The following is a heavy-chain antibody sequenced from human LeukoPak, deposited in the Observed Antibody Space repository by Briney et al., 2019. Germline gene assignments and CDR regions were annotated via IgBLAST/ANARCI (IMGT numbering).Heavy chain of an antibody. Sequence: PPGGSLRLSCAASEFTFSRYSMNWVRQAPGKGLEWVAVISYDGSNKYYADSVKGRFTISRDNSKNTLYLQMNSLRAEDTAVYYCAKGAQYYYDSSGYYWPFDYWGQGTLVTVSS. V-gene: IGHV3-30*18. CDR2: ISYDGSNK. CDR1: EFTFSRYS. J-gene: IGHJ4*02. D-gene: IGHD3-22*01. CDR3: AKGAQYYYDSSGYYWPFDY.